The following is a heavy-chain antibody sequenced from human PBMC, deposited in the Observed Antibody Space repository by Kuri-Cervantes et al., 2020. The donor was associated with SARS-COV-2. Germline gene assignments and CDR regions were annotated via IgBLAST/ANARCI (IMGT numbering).Heavy chain of an antibody. D-gene: IGHD2/OR15-2a*01. J-gene: IGHJ4*02. CDR2: ISCNGGGT. Sequence: GESLKISCSASGFTFSNYAMHWVREAPGGGLEYVSAISCNGGGTYYADSVKGRFTISRDNSKNTLFLQMSSLRAEDTSIYYCVKVSRGCPEYYWGQGILVTVSS. V-gene: IGHV3-64D*08. CDR3: VKVSRGCPEYY. CDR1: GFTFSNYA.